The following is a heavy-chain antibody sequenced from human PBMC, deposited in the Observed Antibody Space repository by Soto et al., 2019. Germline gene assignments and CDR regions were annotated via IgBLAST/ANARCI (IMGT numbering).Heavy chain of an antibody. V-gene: IGHV3-7*01. CDR2: IKHDGSEK. J-gene: IGHJ6*02. Sequence: GGSLRLSCTDSGFTFSSYWMSWVRQAPGKGLEWVANIKHDGSEKNYVDSVKGRFTISTDNAKNSVFLQMNSLRAEDTAVYYCARQGGRRTYYYYYGMDVWGQGTTVTVSS. D-gene: IGHD3-16*01. CDR3: ARQGGRRTYYYYYGMDV. CDR1: GFTFSSYW.